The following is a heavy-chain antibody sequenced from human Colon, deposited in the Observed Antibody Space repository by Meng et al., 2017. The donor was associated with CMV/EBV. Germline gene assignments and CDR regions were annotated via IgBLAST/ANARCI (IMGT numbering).Heavy chain of an antibody. J-gene: IGHJ5*02. CDR2: TYYRSKWYN. Sequence: AWNWIRQSTSRGLEWLGRTYYRSKWYNDYAVSVKSRITINPDTSKNQFSLQLNSVTPEDTAVYYCARENLKSTYAFRRDMSNWFDPWGQGTLVTVSS. CDR3: ARENLKSTYAFRRDMSNWFDP. D-gene: IGHD2-21*02. CDR1: A. V-gene: IGHV6-1*01.